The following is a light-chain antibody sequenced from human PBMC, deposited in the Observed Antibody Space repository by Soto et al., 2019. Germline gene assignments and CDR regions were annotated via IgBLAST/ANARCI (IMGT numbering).Light chain of an antibody. CDR2: WAS. V-gene: IGKV4-1*01. CDR3: XQYYSTPFT. CDR1: QSVLYSSXXXXX. Sequence: DIVMTQSPDSLAVSLGERATINCKSSQSVLYSSXXXXXLAWYQQKPGQPPKLLIYWASTRESGVPDRFSGXGXXXXXXXXXXXLXAEDVAVXYXXQYYSTPFTFGPGTKVDIK. J-gene: IGKJ3*01.